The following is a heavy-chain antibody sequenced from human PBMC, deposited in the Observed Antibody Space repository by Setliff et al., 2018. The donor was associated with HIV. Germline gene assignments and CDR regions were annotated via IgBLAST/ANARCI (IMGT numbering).Heavy chain of an antibody. CDR3: ARLAGQRTIAAADYFFDF. CDR1: GFSISSGYY. V-gene: IGHV4-38-2*01. J-gene: IGHJ4*02. Sequence: KTSETLSLTCAVSGFSISSGYYGGWIRQPPGKGLEGIGAIYHSGSSYYSPSLKSRVTLFLDSSKNQFSLTLNSLTAADTAVYYCARLAGQRTIAAADYFFDFWGQGALVTVSS. D-gene: IGHD6-13*01. CDR2: IYHSGSS.